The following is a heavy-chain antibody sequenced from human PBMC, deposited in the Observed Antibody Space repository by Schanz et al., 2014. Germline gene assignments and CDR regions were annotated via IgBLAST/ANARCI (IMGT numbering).Heavy chain of an antibody. Sequence: QLQLQESGSGLVKPSQTLSLTCAVSGGSISRGFYSWNWIRQPPGRGLEWIGCIYYSGSTYYNPFPKTRVTIAIDRSKDKSSLSLNSVTAADTAVYYCAREDRYYHGLDVWGQGTTVTVS. CDR2: IYYSGST. J-gene: IGHJ6*02. CDR1: GGSISRGFYS. CDR3: AREDRYYHGLDV. V-gene: IGHV4-30-2*01.